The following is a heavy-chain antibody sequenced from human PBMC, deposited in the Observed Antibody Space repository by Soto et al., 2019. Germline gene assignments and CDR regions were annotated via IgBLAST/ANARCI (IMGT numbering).Heavy chain of an antibody. J-gene: IGHJ4*02. CDR1: GGSVSIGSYY. CDR2: ISYSGST. CDR3: TRRLSGTYYPANIDY. Sequence: PSETLSLTCTVSGGSVSIGSYYWGWIRQPPGKGLEWLGSISYSGSTYYNHSLKSRLTISVDMSKNQFSLKLSSVTAADSAVYYCTRRLSGTYYPANIDYWGQGTVVTVSS. D-gene: IGHD1-26*01. V-gene: IGHV4-39*01.